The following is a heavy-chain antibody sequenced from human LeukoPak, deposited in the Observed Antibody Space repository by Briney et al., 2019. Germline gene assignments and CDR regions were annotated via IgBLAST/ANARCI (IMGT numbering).Heavy chain of an antibody. J-gene: IGHJ4*02. CDR3: ARLSGRVVCSAGSCYIDS. CDR2: IYPGDSDT. V-gene: IGHV5-51*01. D-gene: IGHD2-15*01. Sequence: GESLKISCKGSGYRFTSDWIGWVRQMSGKGPEWMGIIYPGDSDTRYSPSFQGQVTISADKSVNTAYLQWSSLKASDTAMYYCARLSGRVVCSAGSCYIDSWGQGTLVTVSS. CDR1: GYRFTSDW.